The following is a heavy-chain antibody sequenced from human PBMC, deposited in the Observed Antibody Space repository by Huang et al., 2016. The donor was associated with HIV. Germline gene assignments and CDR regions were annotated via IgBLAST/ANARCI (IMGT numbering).Heavy chain of an antibody. V-gene: IGHV1-8*01. Sequence: QAQLVQSGAEVKKPGASVKVSCKASGYTFTSYDINWVRQATGQGLEWMGWMNPNSGNTGYAQKFQGRVTMTRNTAISTAYMELSSLRSEDTAVYYCARWYSSSWYWTAYYYYYGMDVWGQGTTVTVSS. CDR2: MNPNSGNT. D-gene: IGHD6-13*01. CDR3: ARWYSSSWYWTAYYYYYGMDV. CDR1: GYTFTSYD. J-gene: IGHJ6*02.